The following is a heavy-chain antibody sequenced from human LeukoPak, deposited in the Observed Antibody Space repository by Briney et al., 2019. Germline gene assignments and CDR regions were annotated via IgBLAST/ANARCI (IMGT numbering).Heavy chain of an antibody. CDR2: ISGGSTYT. Sequence: PGGSLRLSCAASGFTFSDYYINWIRQAPGKGLEWVSYISGGSTYTKYADSVKGRFTISRDNAKSALYLQMNSLRAEDTAVYYCARGGIAGFDYWGRGTLVTVSS. CDR3: ARGGIAGFDY. D-gene: IGHD6-13*01. CDR1: GFTFSDYY. V-gene: IGHV3-11*06. J-gene: IGHJ4*02.